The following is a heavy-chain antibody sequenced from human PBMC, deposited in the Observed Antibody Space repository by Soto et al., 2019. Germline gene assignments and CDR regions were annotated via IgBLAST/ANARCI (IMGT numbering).Heavy chain of an antibody. Sequence: PSETLSLTCAVYGGSFSCYYWSWIRQPPGEGLEWIGEINHSGSTNYNPSLKSRVTISVDTSKNQFSLKLSSVTAADTAVYYCARGREYYDILTGYYHTFDYWGQGTLVTVSS. CDR2: INHSGST. CDR3: ARGREYYDILTGYYHTFDY. CDR1: GGSFSCYY. J-gene: IGHJ4*02. V-gene: IGHV4-34*01. D-gene: IGHD3-9*01.